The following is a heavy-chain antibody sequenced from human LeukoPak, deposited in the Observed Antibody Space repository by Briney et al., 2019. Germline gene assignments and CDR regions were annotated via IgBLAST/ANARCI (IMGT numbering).Heavy chain of an antibody. CDR1: GVTFSSYG. CDR3: ARGHDYGDYEGGDWFDP. J-gene: IGHJ5*02. CDR2: IWYDGSNK. V-gene: IGHV3-33*01. Sequence: GGSLRLSCAASGVTFSSYGMHWVRQAPGKGLEWVAVIWYDGSNKYYADSVKGRFTISRDNSKNTLYLQMNSLRAEDTAVYYCARGHDYGDYEGGDWFDPWGQGTLVTVSS. D-gene: IGHD4-17*01.